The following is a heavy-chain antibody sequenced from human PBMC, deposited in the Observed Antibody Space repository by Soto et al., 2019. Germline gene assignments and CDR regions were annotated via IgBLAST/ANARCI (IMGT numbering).Heavy chain of an antibody. CDR3: AREGDYYDSSGYSSLFDY. CDR1: GFTFSSYA. Sequence: PGGSLRLSCAASGFTFSSYAMHWVRQAPGKGLEWVAVISYDGSNKYYADSVKGRFTISRDDSKNTLYLQMNSLRAEDTAVYCCAREGDYYDSSGYSSLFDYWGQGTLVAVSS. CDR2: ISYDGSNK. J-gene: IGHJ4*02. V-gene: IGHV3-30-3*01. D-gene: IGHD3-22*01.